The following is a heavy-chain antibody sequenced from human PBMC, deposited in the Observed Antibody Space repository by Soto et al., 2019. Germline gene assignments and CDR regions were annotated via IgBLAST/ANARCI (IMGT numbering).Heavy chain of an antibody. J-gene: IGHJ3*02. CDR3: ATQITVDAFDI. Sequence: QVQLVESGGGVVQPGRSRRLSCAASGFTFSSYGMHWVRQAPGKGLEWVAVISNDGSNKYYADSVKGRFTISRDNSKNTLYLQMNSLRAEDTAVYYCATQITVDAFDIWGQGTMVTVSS. CDR2: ISNDGSNK. D-gene: IGHD3-10*01. V-gene: IGHV3-30*03. CDR1: GFTFSSYG.